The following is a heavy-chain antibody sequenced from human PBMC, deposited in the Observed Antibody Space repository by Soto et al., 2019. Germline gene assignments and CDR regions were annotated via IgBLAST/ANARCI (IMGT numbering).Heavy chain of an antibody. CDR2: ISSSSSYI. J-gene: IGHJ4*02. CDR1: GFTFSSYS. V-gene: IGHV3-21*01. CDR3: ARDQAGVAEVVTYFDY. Sequence: VSGGGLVKPGGSLRLSCAASGFTFSSYSMNWVRQAPGKGLEWVSSISSSSSYIYYADSVKGRFTISRDNAKNSLYLQINSLRAEDTAVYYCARDQAGVAEVVTYFDYWGQGTLVTVSS. D-gene: IGHD6-19*01.